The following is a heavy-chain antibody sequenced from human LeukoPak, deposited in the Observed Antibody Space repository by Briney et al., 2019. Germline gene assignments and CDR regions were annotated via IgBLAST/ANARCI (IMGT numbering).Heavy chain of an antibody. J-gene: IGHJ4*02. Sequence: SETLSLTCTVSGDSISSGDYYWSWIWQPAGKGLEWIGRISSSGNTYYNPSLKSRVTISVDKSKMQFSLRLGSVTAADTAVYYCARQRSGCGGDCLRFDYWGQGTLVTVSS. CDR3: ARQRSGCGGDCLRFDY. V-gene: IGHV4-39*01. CDR2: ISSSGNT. D-gene: IGHD2-21*02. CDR1: GDSISSGDYY.